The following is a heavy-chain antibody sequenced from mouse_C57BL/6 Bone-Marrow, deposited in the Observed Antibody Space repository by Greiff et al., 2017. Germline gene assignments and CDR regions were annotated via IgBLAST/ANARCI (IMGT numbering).Heavy chain of an antibody. CDR1: GYTFTSYW. Sequence: VKLQQPGAELVMPGASVKLSCKASGYTFTSYWMHWVKQRPGQGLEWIGEIDPSDSYTNYNQKFKGKSTLTVDKSSSTAYMQLSSLTSEDSAVYYCARHYYGSPRFFDVWGTGTTVTVSS. CDR3: ARHYYGSPRFFDV. J-gene: IGHJ1*03. D-gene: IGHD1-1*01. CDR2: IDPSDSYT. V-gene: IGHV1-69*01.